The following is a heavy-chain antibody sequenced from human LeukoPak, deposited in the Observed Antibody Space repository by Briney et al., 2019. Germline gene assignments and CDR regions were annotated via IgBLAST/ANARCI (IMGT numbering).Heavy chain of an antibody. CDR2: IKQDGSEK. CDR1: GFTFSGYW. J-gene: IGHJ6*02. Sequence: GGALRVSCAAPGFTFSGYWMSWVREAPGKGVEWVAKIKQDGSEKYYVDSVKGRFTISRYNAKNSLYLQMNSLRVEDTAVYYCARRMYYGMDVWGQGTTVTVSS. V-gene: IGHV3-7*01. CDR3: ARRMYYGMDV.